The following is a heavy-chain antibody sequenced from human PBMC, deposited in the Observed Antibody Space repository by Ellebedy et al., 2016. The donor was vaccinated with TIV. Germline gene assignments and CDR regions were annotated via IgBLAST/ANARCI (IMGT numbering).Heavy chain of an antibody. V-gene: IGHV4-39*06. CDR1: GGSISALTYH. CDR2: SHYSGST. Sequence: MPSETLSLTCNVSGGSISALTYHWGWVRQSPGKGLEWTGNSHYSGSTYYNPSLRSRVTISIDTSKSQFTLDLTSVTAADTAVYYCVLVAALRDRYYYYGVGVWGQGTTVTVSS. CDR3: VLVAALRDRYYYYGVGV. J-gene: IGHJ6*02. D-gene: IGHD2-2*01.